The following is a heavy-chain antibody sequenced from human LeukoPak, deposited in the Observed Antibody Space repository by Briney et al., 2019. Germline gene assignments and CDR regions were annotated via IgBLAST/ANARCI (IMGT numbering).Heavy chain of an antibody. CDR3: ARVTYYYGSGSYPRTCYFDY. CDR2: IYYSGNT. J-gene: IGHJ4*02. V-gene: IGHV4-61*01. Sequence: SETLSLTCTVSGGSVSSGNYYWSWIRQPPGKGLEWIGHIYYSGNTNYKPSLKSRVTMSVDTSKNQFSLKLSSVTAADTAVYYCARVTYYYGSGSYPRTCYFDYWGQGTLVTVSS. D-gene: IGHD3-10*01. CDR1: GGSVSSGNYY.